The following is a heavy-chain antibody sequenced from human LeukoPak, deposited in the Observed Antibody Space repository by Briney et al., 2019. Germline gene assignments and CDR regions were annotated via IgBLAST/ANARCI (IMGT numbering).Heavy chain of an antibody. CDR1: GANINPYY. V-gene: IGHV4-4*07. J-gene: IGHJ4*02. CDR3: ARDQVYNYGQTFYFDF. Sequence: SETLSLTCTVSGANINPYYWSWLRQSAEKGLEWIGRVYASGTTKYNPSLNGRVTMSVDMSKNQFFLKLDSVTAADTAIYYCARDQVYNYGQTFYFDFWGQGTRVTVSS. CDR2: VYASGTT. D-gene: IGHD5-18*01.